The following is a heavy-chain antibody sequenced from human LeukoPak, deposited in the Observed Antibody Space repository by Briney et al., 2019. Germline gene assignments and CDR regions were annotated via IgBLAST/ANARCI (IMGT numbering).Heavy chain of an antibody. Sequence: GASVKVSCKASGYTFTGYYMHWVRQAPGQGLEWMGWINPNSGGTNYAHKFQGWVTMTRDTSITTAYMELSRLRSHDTAVYYCARASSPSRFLEWLSLYNWFDPWGQGTLVTVSS. D-gene: IGHD3-3*01. V-gene: IGHV1-2*04. J-gene: IGHJ5*02. CDR3: ARASSPSRFLEWLSLYNWFDP. CDR2: INPNSGGT. CDR1: GYTFTGYY.